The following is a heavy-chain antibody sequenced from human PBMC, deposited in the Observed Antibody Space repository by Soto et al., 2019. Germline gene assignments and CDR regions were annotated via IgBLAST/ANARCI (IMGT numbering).Heavy chain of an antibody. CDR2: IYYSGST. CDR1: GGSISSSRYY. D-gene: IGHD3-22*01. V-gene: IGHV4-39*01. CDR3: ARHYYDTLGY. Sequence: SETLSLTCTVSGGSISSSRYYWGWIRQPPGKGLEWIGSIYYSGSTYYNPSLKSRVTISVDTSKNQFSLKLSSVTAADTAVYYCARHYYDTLGYWGQGTLVTVSA. J-gene: IGHJ4*02.